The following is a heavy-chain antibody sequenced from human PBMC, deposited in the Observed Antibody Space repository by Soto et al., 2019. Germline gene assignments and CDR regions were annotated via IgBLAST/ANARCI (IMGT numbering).Heavy chain of an antibody. Sequence: GASVKVSCKASGYTFTSIAYYMLWVRQTPGQGREWMGWISPTSGATNYAQNFQGRVTMTSYTSINTAYMDLTRLTSDDTAVYYCASAVRVSGEGYYFGHWGQGALVTVSS. CDR2: ISPTSGAT. CDR3: ASAVRVSGEGYYFGH. V-gene: IGHV1-2*02. D-gene: IGHD2-15*01. CDR1: GYTFTSIAYY. J-gene: IGHJ4*02.